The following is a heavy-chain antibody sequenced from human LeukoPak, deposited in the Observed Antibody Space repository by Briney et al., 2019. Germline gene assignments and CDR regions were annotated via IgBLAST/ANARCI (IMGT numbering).Heavy chain of an antibody. J-gene: IGHJ3*02. D-gene: IGHD3-10*01. CDR3: AKELWFGESRDAFDI. Sequence: GGSLRLSCAASGFTFSSYGMRWVRQAPGKGLEWVAVISYDGSNKYYADSVKGRFTISRDNSKNTLYLQMNSLRAEDTAVYYCAKELWFGESRDAFDIWGQGTMVTVSS. CDR1: GFTFSSYG. V-gene: IGHV3-30*18. CDR2: ISYDGSNK.